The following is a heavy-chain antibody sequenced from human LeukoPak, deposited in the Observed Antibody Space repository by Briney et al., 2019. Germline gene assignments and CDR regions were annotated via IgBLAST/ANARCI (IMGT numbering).Heavy chain of an antibody. D-gene: IGHD3-22*01. Sequence: GGSLRLSCAASGFTVSSNYMSWVHQAPGRGLEWVSVIYSGGSTYYADSVKGRFTISRDNSKNTLYLQMNSLRAEDTAVYYCARVGDYYDSEGLDYWGQGTLVTVSS. J-gene: IGHJ4*02. CDR2: IYSGGST. CDR3: ARVGDYYDSEGLDY. CDR1: GFTVSSNY. V-gene: IGHV3-53*01.